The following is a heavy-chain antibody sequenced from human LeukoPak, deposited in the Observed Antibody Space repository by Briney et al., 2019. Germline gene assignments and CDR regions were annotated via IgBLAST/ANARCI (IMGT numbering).Heavy chain of an antibody. V-gene: IGHV4-4*02. CDR2: IYHSGST. D-gene: IGHD3-22*01. CDR1: GGSISSSNW. J-gene: IGHJ6*03. CDR3: AAARRVVNYYYYYYMDV. Sequence: SETLSLTCAVSGGSISSSNWWSWVRQPPGKGLEWIGEIYHSGSTNYNPSLKSRVTISVDKSKNQFSLKLSSVTAADTAVYYCAAARRVVNYYYYYYMDVWGKGTTVTVSS.